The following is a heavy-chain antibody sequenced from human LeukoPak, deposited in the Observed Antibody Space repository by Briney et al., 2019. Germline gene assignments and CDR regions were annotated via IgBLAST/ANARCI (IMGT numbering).Heavy chain of an antibody. CDR1: GGSISGNY. CDR3: ARGDSGSYYDSSGSISYYFDY. V-gene: IGHV4-59*01. D-gene: IGHD3-22*01. CDR2: ISNSGTT. Sequence: SETLSLTCSVSGGSISGNYWSWIRQPPGKGLEWIGYISNSGTTNYNPSLKSRVTISVDTSKNQFSLKLSSVTAEDTAVYYCARGDSGSYYDSSGSISYYFDYWGQGTLVTVSS. J-gene: IGHJ4*02.